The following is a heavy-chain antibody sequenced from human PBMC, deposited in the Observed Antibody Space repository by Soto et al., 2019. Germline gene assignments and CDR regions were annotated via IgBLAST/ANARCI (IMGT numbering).Heavy chain of an antibody. CDR2: ISPASGDT. CDR1: GYTFTGYY. J-gene: IGHJ4*02. V-gene: IGHV1-2*02. D-gene: IGHD5-18*01. Sequence: ASVKVSCKASGYTFTGYYMHWVRQAPGRGLEWMGWISPASGDTTYAQKFQGRVTMTRDTSISTAYMELIRLTSDDTAVYSCARGEYRYGQYCFDSWGQGTLVTVSS. CDR3: ARGEYRYGQYCFDS.